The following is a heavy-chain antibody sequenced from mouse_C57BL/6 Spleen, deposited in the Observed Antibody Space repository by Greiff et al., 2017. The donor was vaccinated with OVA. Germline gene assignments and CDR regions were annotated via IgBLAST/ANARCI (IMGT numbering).Heavy chain of an antibody. CDR1: GYTFTSYW. V-gene: IGHV1-69*01. CDR2: IDPSDSYT. CDR3: ARGGGTEVAKGYFEV. J-gene: IGHJ1*03. D-gene: IGHD1-1*01. Sequence: QVQLQQPGAELVMPGASVKLSCKASGYTFTSYWMHWVKQRPGQGLEWIGEIDPSDSYTNYNQKFKGKSTLTVDKSSSTAYMQLSSLTSEDSAVYYCARGGGTEVAKGYFEVWGTGTTVTVSS.